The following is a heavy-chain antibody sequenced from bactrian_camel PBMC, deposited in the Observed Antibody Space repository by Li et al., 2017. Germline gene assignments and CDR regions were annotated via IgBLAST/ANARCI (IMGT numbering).Heavy chain of an antibody. Sequence: VQLVESGGGSVQAGGSLTLSCTVSGYTSSQTYMGWFRQAPGKGLEWVSSINSGGSSTYYADSVKGRFTISRDNAKNTVSLQLNSLKTEDTAMYYCANANYLVPHNYWGQGTQVTVS. D-gene: IGHD2*01. V-gene: IGHV3S40*01. CDR1: GYTSSQTY. J-gene: IGHJ4*01. CDR2: INSGGSST. CDR3: ANANYLVPHNY.